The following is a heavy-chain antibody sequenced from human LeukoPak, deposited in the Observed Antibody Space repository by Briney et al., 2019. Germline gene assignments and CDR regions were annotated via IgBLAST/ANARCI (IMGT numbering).Heavy chain of an antibody. CDR1: GFTFSSYG. D-gene: IGHD4-17*01. CDR2: ISGSGGST. CDR3: AREYGDPRLRYFDY. Sequence: GGTLRLSCAASGFTFSSYGMSWVRQAPGKGLEWVSAISGSGGSTYYADSVKGRFTISKDNSKNTLYLQMNSLRAEDTAVYYCAREYGDPRLRYFDYWGQGTLVTVSS. J-gene: IGHJ4*02. V-gene: IGHV3-23*01.